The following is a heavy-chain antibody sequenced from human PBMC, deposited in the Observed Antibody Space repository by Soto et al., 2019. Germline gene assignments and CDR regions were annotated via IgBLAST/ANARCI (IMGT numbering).Heavy chain of an antibody. J-gene: IGHJ4*02. Sequence: GGSLRLSCAASGFTFSSYGMHWVRQAPGKGLEWVAVIWYDGSNKYYADSVKGRFTISRDNSKNTLYLQMNSLRAEDTAVYYCARDLVGSSIRSGWYFDYWGQGTLVTVSS. D-gene: IGHD6-19*01. CDR1: GFTFSSYG. CDR2: IWYDGSNK. V-gene: IGHV3-33*01. CDR3: ARDLVGSSIRSGWYFDY.